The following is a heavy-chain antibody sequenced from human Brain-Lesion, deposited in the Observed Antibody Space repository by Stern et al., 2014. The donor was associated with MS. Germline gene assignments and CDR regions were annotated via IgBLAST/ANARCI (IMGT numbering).Heavy chain of an antibody. V-gene: IGHV1-2*02. D-gene: IGHD3-10*01. CDR1: GYTFTGYY. Sequence: VHPVESGAEVKKPGASVKVSCKASGYTFTGYYMYWVRQAPGQGIEWMGWLHPNGGGTHYAQKFQGRVTMTRDTSITTAYMELSRLRSDDTAVYYCARGYYGSGRPQKGMDVWGQGTTVTVSS. J-gene: IGHJ6*02. CDR3: ARGYYGSGRPQKGMDV. CDR2: LHPNGGGT.